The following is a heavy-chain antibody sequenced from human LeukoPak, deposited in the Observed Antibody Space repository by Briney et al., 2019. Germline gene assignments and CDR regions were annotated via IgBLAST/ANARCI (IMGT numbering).Heavy chain of an antibody. CDR2: INIYAGGT. D-gene: IGHD1-26*01. CDR3: VKDLSGTYAFDY. CDR1: GFTFSTCA. Sequence: GRSLRLSCSASGFTFSTCAMHWVRQAPGRGLEYVATINIYAGGTSYADSVKGRFTISRDNYKNRLFLQMSSLRAEDTALYYCVKDLSGTYAFDYWGQGTLVTASS. V-gene: IGHV3-64D*09. J-gene: IGHJ4*02.